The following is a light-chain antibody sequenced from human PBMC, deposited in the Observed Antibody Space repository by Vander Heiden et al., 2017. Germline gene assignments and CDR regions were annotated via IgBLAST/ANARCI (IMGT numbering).Light chain of an antibody. CDR3: QDYA. V-gene: IGKV4-1*01. Sequence: DIVMTPSPDPLAVILGEGATINCKSSQSVLYSSNNKNYVAGDQQKPGQPPKLLIYWAYTRESGVHDRLSGSGSGTDFTLTISSLQAEDVVVDDCQDYAFGYGAKVDIK. CDR1: QSVLYSSNNKNY. CDR2: WAY. J-gene: IGKJ3*01.